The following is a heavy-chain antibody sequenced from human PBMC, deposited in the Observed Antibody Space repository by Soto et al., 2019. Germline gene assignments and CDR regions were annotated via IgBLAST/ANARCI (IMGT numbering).Heavy chain of an antibody. D-gene: IGHD3-10*01. CDR3: ASWTSSPPGEDWYFDL. CDR1: GGTFSSYA. J-gene: IGHJ2*01. Sequence: QVQLVQSGAEVKKPGSSVKVSCKASGGTFSSYAISWVRQAPGQGLEWMGGIIPIFGTANYAQKFQGRVTITADESPSTAYMELSSLKTEDTAVYYCASWTSSPPGEDWYFDLWGRGTLVTVSS. V-gene: IGHV1-69*12. CDR2: IIPIFGTA.